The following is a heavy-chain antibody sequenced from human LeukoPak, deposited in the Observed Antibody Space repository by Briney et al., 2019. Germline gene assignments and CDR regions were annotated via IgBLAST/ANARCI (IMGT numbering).Heavy chain of an antibody. CDR1: GFTFSIYW. V-gene: IGHV3-7*05. Sequence: GGSLRLSCAASGFTFSIYWMSWVRQAPGKGLEWVATIKQDGSEKFYVDSVRGRFTISRDNARNSLYLQMSSLRAEDTAVYYCARDHSVGYWGQGTLVTVSS. J-gene: IGHJ4*02. CDR2: IKQDGSEK. CDR3: ARDHSVGY.